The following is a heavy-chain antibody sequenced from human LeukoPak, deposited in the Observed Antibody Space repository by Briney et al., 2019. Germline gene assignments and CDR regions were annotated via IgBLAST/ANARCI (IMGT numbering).Heavy chain of an antibody. J-gene: IGHJ5*02. CDR1: GGTFSSYA. V-gene: IGHV1-8*02. CDR2: MNPNSGNT. CDR3: ARGYGDYRLDP. Sequence: GASVKVSCKASGGTFSSYAISWVRQATGQGLEWMGWMNPNSGNTGYAQKFQGRVTMTRNTSISTAYMELSSLRSEDTAVYYCARGYGDYRLDPWGQGTLVTVSS. D-gene: IGHD4-17*01.